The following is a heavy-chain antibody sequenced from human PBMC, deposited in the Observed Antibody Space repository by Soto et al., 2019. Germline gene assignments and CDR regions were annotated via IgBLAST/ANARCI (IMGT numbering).Heavy chain of an antibody. V-gene: IGHV1-69*13. J-gene: IGHJ3*02. D-gene: IGHD5-12*01. CDR2: IIPIFGTA. CDR1: GGTFSSYA. Sequence: ASVKGSCKASGGTFSSYAISWVRQAPGQGLEWMGGIIPIFGTANYAQKFQGRVTITADESTSTAYMELSSLRSEDTAVYYCASSTEMATIGAFDIWGQGTMVTVSS. CDR3: ASSTEMATIGAFDI.